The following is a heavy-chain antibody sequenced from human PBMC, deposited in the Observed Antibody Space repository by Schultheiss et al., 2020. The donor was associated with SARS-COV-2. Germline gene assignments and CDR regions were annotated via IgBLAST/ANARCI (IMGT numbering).Heavy chain of an antibody. Sequence: GGSLRLSCAASGFTFDDYTMHWVRQAPGKGLEWVSLISWDGGSTYYADSVKGRFTISRDNSKNSLYLQMNSLRTEDTALYYCARYTPYYDILTGYYIPLFDYWGQGTLVTVSS. CDR2: ISWDGGST. CDR1: GFTFDDYT. CDR3: ARYTPYYDILTGYYIPLFDY. D-gene: IGHD3-9*01. J-gene: IGHJ4*02. V-gene: IGHV3-43*01.